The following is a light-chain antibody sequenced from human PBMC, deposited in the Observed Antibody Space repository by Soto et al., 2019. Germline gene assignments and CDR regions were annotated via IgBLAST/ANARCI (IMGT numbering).Light chain of an antibody. CDR3: QQYHIWAEELT. Sequence: EIVMTQSPATLSVSPGERATLSCRASQSVSSNLAWYQQKPGQAPRLLIYGASTRATGIPARFSGSGSGTEFTLTLTSLKFEDFEVYYCQQYHIWAEELTFGGGTKVEIK. J-gene: IGKJ4*01. V-gene: IGKV3-15*01. CDR1: QSVSSN. CDR2: GAS.